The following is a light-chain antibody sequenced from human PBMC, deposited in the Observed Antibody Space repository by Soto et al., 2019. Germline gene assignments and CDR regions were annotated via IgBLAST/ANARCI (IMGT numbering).Light chain of an antibody. CDR3: SSFAGSFYWV. J-gene: IGLJ2*01. Sequence: QSALTQPTSASGSPGQSVTISCTGTSSDVGGYNYVSWYQQHPGKAPKLMIYEVSKRPSGVSDRFSGSKSGNTASLTVSGLQAEDEADYYCSSFAGSFYWVFGGGTQLTVL. CDR2: EVS. V-gene: IGLV2-8*01. CDR1: SSDVGGYNY.